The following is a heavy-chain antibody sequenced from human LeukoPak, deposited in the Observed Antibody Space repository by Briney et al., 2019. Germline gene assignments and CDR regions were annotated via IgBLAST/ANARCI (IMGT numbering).Heavy chain of an antibody. Sequence: GGALRLSCAASGFTFSSYEMNWVRQAPGKGLEWVSYISTSGSTIYYADSVKGRFTISRDNDKNSLYLQMNSLRAEDTAVYYCARVEYCSGGSCYSPFDYWGQGTLVTVSS. D-gene: IGHD2-15*01. CDR2: ISTSGSTI. V-gene: IGHV3-48*03. J-gene: IGHJ4*02. CDR3: ARVEYCSGGSCYSPFDY. CDR1: GFTFSSYE.